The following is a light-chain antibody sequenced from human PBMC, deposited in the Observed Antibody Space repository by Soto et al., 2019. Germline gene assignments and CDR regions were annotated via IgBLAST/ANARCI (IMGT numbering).Light chain of an antibody. V-gene: IGKV3-15*01. CDR1: QSVSSN. CDR3: QQYNNWPPYT. Sequence: EIVMTQSPATLSVSPGERATLFCRASQSVSSNLAWYQQKPGQAPRLLIYGASTRATGIPARFSGSGSGTELTLTISSLQSEDFAVYYCQQYNNWPPYTFGQGTKLEIK. J-gene: IGKJ2*01. CDR2: GAS.